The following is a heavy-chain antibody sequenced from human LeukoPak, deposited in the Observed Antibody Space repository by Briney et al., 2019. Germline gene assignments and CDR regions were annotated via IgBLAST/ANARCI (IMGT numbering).Heavy chain of an antibody. D-gene: IGHD4-17*01. CDR1: GFTFNTYA. CDR2: INQDGSDK. Sequence: GGSLRLSCAASGFTFNTYAMNWVRQAPGEGLEWVANINQDGSDKNYVDSLKGRFTISRDNAKNSLYLQMNSLRAEDTAVYYCARECNLMTTVTTVYYGMDVWGQGTTVTVSS. J-gene: IGHJ6*02. CDR3: ARECNLMTTVTTVYYGMDV. V-gene: IGHV3-7*01.